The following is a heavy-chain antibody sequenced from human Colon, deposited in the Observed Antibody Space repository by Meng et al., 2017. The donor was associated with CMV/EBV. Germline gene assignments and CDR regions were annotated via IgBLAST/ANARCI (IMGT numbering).Heavy chain of an antibody. CDR3: ARRIAAAGT. Sequence: SVKVSCKTSADIFDNYDIAWVRQAPGQGLEWMGGIIPIFGTANYAQKFQGRVTITTDESTSTAYMELSSLRSEDTAVYYCARRIAAAGTWGQGTLVTVSS. J-gene: IGHJ4*02. V-gene: IGHV1-69*05. CDR1: ADIFDNYD. CDR2: IIPIFGTA. D-gene: IGHD6-13*01.